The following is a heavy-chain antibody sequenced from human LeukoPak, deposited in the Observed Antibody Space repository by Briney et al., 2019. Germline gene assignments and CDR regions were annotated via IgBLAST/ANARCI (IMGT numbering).Heavy chain of an antibody. V-gene: IGHV3-30*02. CDR2: IRYDGSNK. Sequence: QPGGSLRLSCAASGFTFSSYGMHWVRQAPGKGLEWVAFIRYDGSNKYYADSVKGRFTISRDNAKNSLYLQMNSLRAEDTALYYCASSRYDSSGYYGIIGYWGQGTLVTVSS. J-gene: IGHJ4*02. CDR3: ASSRYDSSGYYGIIGY. D-gene: IGHD3-22*01. CDR1: GFTFSSYG.